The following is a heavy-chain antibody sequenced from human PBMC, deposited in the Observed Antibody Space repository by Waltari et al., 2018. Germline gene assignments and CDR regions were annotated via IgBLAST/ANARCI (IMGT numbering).Heavy chain of an antibody. CDR2: IKQDGSDK. Sequence: EVQLVESGGGLVQPGGSLRISCAASGFTFSSYWMSWVRQAPGKGLEWVANIKQDGSDKYYVDSVKVRFTISRDNAKNSLYLQMNSLRVEDTAIYYCAILNWDVVKAFDYWGQGTLVTVSS. J-gene: IGHJ4*02. D-gene: IGHD3-22*01. V-gene: IGHV3-7*01. CDR3: AILNWDVVKAFDY. CDR1: GFTFSSYW.